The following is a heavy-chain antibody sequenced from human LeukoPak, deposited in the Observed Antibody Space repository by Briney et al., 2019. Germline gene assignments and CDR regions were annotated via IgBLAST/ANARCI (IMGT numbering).Heavy chain of an antibody. V-gene: IGHV3-23*01. CDR2: IISSGGTT. CDR1: GFTFSSYA. D-gene: IGHD1-1*01. CDR3: AKVRGRWNDGSDAFDI. Sequence: GGSLRLSCVASGFTFSSYAMSWVRQAPGKGLEWVSDIISSGGTTYYADSVKGRFTISRDNSKNTLYLQMNSLRAEDTAVYFCAKVRGRWNDGSDAFDIWGQGTMVTVSS. J-gene: IGHJ3*02.